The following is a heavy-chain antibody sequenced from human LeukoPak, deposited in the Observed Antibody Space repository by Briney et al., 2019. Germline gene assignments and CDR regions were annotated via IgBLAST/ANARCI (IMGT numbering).Heavy chain of an antibody. CDR1: GFTFSSYW. J-gene: IGHJ4*02. CDR2: IKQDGSEK. V-gene: IGHV3-7*01. Sequence: GGSLRLSCAASGFTFSSYWMSWVRQAPGKGLEWVANIKQDGSEKYYADSVKGRFTISRDNARNSLYLQMNSLRAEDTAVYYCARARYCSSTSCYLDYWGQGTLVTVSS. CDR3: ARARYCSSTSCYLDY. D-gene: IGHD2-2*01.